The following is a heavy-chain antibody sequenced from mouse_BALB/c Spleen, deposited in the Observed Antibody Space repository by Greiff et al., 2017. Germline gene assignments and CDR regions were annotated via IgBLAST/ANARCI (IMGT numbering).Heavy chain of an antibody. Sequence: EVQVVESGGGLVQPGGSLRLSCATSGFTFTDYYMSWVRQPPGKALEWLGFIRNKANGYTTEYSASVKGRFTISRDNSQSILYLQMNTLRAEDSATYYCARAADYYDYPLYAMDYWGQGTSVTVSS. D-gene: IGHD2-4*01. V-gene: IGHV7-3*02. CDR3: ARAADYYDYPLYAMDY. CDR1: GFTFTDYY. CDR2: IRNKANGYTT. J-gene: IGHJ4*01.